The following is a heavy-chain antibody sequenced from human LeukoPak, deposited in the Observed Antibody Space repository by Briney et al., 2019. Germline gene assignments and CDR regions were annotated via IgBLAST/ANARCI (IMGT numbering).Heavy chain of an antibody. J-gene: IGHJ4*02. Sequence: GGSLRLSCAASGFTFSSYSMNWVRQAPGKGLEWVSSISSSSSYIYYADSVKGRFTISRDNAKNSLYLQMNSLRAEDTAVYYCARGEGIAAGEIPTDFDYWGQGTLVTVSS. V-gene: IGHV3-21*01. CDR2: ISSSSSYI. CDR1: GFTFSSYS. D-gene: IGHD6-13*01. CDR3: ARGEGIAAGEIPTDFDY.